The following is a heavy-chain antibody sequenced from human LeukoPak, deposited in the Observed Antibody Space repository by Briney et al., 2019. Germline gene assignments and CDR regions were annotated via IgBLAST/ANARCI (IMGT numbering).Heavy chain of an antibody. D-gene: IGHD3-10*01. Sequence: ASVKVSCKASGYTFTSYGISWVRQAPGQGLEWMGWISAYNGNTNYAQKLQGRVTMTTDTSTSTAYMELRSLRSDDTAVYHYARVAYYGSGSYYNLNWFDPWGQGTLVTVSS. V-gene: IGHV1-18*01. CDR1: GYTFTSYG. CDR2: ISAYNGNT. CDR3: ARVAYYGSGSYYNLNWFDP. J-gene: IGHJ5*02.